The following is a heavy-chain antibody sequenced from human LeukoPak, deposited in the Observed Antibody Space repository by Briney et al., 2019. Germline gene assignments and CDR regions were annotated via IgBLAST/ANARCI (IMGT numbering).Heavy chain of an antibody. CDR1: GGSVSSGNYY. CDR2: IHYSGST. CDR3: ARVVPSYDFWSGYYYRWFDP. D-gene: IGHD3-3*01. V-gene: IGHV4-61*01. Sequence: SETLSLTCTVSGGSVSSGNYYWSWIRQPPGKELEWIGYIHYSGSTNYSPSLKSRVTISVDTSKNQFSLKLSPVTAADTAVYYCARVVPSYDFWSGYYYRWFDPWGQGTLVTVSS. J-gene: IGHJ5*02.